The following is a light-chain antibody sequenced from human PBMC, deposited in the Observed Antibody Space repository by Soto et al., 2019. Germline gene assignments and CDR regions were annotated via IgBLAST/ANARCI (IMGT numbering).Light chain of an antibody. V-gene: IGKV3-20*01. Sequence: EVVLTQSPGTLSLSPWERATLSCRASQSIAANYLAWYQQKRGQAPRLLIYGASSRDTGIPDRFSGSGSGTDFTLTISRLEPEDFSVYYCHQYGTGHLTFGPGDKVDI. CDR3: HQYGTGHLT. CDR1: QSIAANY. CDR2: GAS. J-gene: IGKJ3*01.